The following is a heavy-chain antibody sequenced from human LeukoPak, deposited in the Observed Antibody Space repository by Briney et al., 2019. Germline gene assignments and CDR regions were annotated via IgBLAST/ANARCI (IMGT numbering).Heavy chain of an antibody. J-gene: IGHJ1*01. Sequence: PSETLSLTCAVSGYSISSGYYWGWIRQPPGKGLEWIGSIYHSGSTYYNPSLKSRVTISVDTSKNQFSLKLSSVTAADTAVYYCASPSFPTVTMVYFQHWGQDTLVTVSS. V-gene: IGHV4-38-2*01. CDR3: ASPSFPTVTMVYFQH. D-gene: IGHD4-17*01. CDR1: GYSISSGYY. CDR2: IYHSGST.